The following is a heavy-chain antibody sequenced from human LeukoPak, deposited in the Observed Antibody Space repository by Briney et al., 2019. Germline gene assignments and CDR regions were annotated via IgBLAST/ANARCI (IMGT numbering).Heavy chain of an antibody. CDR3: AKDRDWGYFDY. V-gene: IGHV3-30*18. Sequence: PGGSLRLSCAASGFTFSSYGMHWVRQAPGKGLEWVAVISYDGSNKYYADSVKGRFTISRDNSKNTLYLQMNSLRAEDTAVYYCAKDRDWGYFDYWGQGTLVTASS. CDR1: GFTFSSYG. CDR2: ISYDGSNK. J-gene: IGHJ4*02. D-gene: IGHD7-27*01.